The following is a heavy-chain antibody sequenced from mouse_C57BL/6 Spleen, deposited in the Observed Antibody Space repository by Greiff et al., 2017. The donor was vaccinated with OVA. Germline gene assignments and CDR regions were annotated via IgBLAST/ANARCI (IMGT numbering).Heavy chain of an antibody. D-gene: IGHD1-1*01. CDR3: ARRGGITTVEGVFDY. CDR1: GFTFSSYG. CDR2: ISSGGSYT. V-gene: IGHV5-6*01. J-gene: IGHJ2*01. Sequence: EVQVVESGGDLVKPGASLKLSCAASGFTFSSYGMSWVRQTPDKRLEWVATISSGGSYTYYPDSVKGRFTISRDNAKTTLYLQMSSLKSEDTAMYDCARRGGITTVEGVFDYWGQGTTLTVSS.